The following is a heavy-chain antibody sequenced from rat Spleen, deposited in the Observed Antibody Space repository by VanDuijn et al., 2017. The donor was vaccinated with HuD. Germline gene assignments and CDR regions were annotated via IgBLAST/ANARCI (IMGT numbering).Heavy chain of an antibody. Sequence: EVQLQESGPGLVKSSQSLSLTCSVTGYSISSSYRWNWIRKFPGNKMEWMGYISYSGSTSYNPSLKSRISITRDTSKNQFFLQLNSVTTEDTATYYCARYRTTTRVMDAWGQGASVTVSS. V-gene: IGHV3-1*01. CDR2: ISYSGST. D-gene: IGHD1-10*01. J-gene: IGHJ4*01. CDR1: GYSISSSY. CDR3: ARYRTTTRVMDA.